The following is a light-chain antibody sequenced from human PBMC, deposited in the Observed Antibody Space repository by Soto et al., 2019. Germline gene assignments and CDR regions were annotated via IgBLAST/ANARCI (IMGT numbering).Light chain of an antibody. CDR3: SSYTSSSLGVV. J-gene: IGLJ2*01. V-gene: IGLV2-14*01. CDR2: DVS. Sequence: QSALTQPASVSGSPGQSITISCTGTSSDVGGYNYVSWYQQHPGKAPKLMIYDVSNRPSGVSNRFSGSKSGNTASLTISGLRAEDEADYYCSSYTSSSLGVVFGGGTKLTVL. CDR1: SSDVGGYNY.